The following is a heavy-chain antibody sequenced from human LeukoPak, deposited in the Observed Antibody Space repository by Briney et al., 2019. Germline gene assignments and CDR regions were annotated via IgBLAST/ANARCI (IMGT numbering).Heavy chain of an antibody. CDR2: ISYSGST. Sequence: SSETLSFTCTVAGGTISSISYDWDWIRQPPGKGLEWIGTISYSGSTYYNPSLKSRVTISVDTSKNQFSLKLSSVTAADTAVYYCAKCPIHSSGYGWVPFDNWGQGTMVPVSS. J-gene: IGHJ3*02. D-gene: IGHD5-12*01. CDR1: GGTISSISYD. CDR3: AKCPIHSSGYGWVPFDN. V-gene: IGHV4-39*01.